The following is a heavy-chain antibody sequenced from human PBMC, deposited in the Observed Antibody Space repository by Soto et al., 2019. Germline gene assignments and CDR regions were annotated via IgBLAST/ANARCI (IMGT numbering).Heavy chain of an antibody. CDR2: IYHSGTT. CDR1: GVAISCSNL. V-gene: IGHV4-4*02. Sequence: SETLSLSSAVSGVAISCSNLWSWDRQPPGKGLEWIGEIYHSGTTNYNPSLKSRVTISVDKSKNQFSLKLSSVAAADTAVYYCARVHPAGLYFDYWGQGTLVTVSS. J-gene: IGHJ4*02. CDR3: ARVHPAGLYFDY. D-gene: IGHD6-13*01.